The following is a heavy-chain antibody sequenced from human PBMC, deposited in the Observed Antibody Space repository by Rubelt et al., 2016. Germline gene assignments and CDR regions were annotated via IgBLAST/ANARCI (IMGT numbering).Heavy chain of an antibody. Sequence: QLQLQESGPGLVKPSETLSLTCTVSGGSISSGSYYWGWIRQPPGKGLEWIGSIYYSGSTYYNPSLKSRVTISVDTSKNQFSLKLSSVTAADTAVYYCARADYYDSSGYHNWFDPWGQGTLVTVSS. V-gene: IGHV4-39*01. CDR1: GGSISSGSYY. D-gene: IGHD3-22*01. J-gene: IGHJ5*02. CDR2: IYYSGST. CDR3: ARADYYDSSGYHNWFDP.